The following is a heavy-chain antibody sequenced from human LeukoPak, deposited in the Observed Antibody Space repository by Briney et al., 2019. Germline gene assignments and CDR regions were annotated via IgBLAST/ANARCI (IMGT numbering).Heavy chain of an antibody. D-gene: IGHD3-10*01. V-gene: IGHV1-69*10. CDR1: GGTFSSYA. CDR3: ARDRITMVRGVIMIDY. J-gene: IGHJ4*02. Sequence: SVTVSCKASGGTFSSYAISWVRQVPGQGLEWMGWIIPILGIANYAQKFQGRVTITADKSTSTAYMELSSLRSEDTAVYYCARDRITMVRGVIMIDYWGQGTLVTVSS. CDR2: IIPILGIA.